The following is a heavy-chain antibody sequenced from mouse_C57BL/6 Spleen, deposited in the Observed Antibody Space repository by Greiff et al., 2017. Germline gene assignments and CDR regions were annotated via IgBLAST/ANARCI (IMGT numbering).Heavy chain of an antibody. J-gene: IGHJ4*01. Sequence: EVKLVESGGGLVKPGGSLKLSCAASGFTFSSYAMSWVRQTPEKRLEWVATISDGGSYTYYPDNVKGRVTISRDNAKNNLYLQMSHLKSEDTAMYYCARDEGAMDYWGQGTSVTVSS. CDR1: GFTFSSYA. CDR3: ARDEGAMDY. V-gene: IGHV5-4*01. CDR2: ISDGGSYT.